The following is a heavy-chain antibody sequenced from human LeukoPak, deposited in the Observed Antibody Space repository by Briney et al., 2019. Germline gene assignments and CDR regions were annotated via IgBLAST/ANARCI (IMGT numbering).Heavy chain of an antibody. D-gene: IGHD4-17*01. CDR1: GFTFRNYV. CDR3: ARERNDYADY. J-gene: IGHJ4*02. CDR2: ISYDGSNK. Sequence: HPGGSLRLSCAASGFTFRNYVIHWVRQAPGKGLEWVAVISYDGSNKYYADSVKGRFTISRDNSKNTLYLQMNSLRAEDTAVYYCARERNDYADYWGQGTLVTVSS. V-gene: IGHV3-30-3*01.